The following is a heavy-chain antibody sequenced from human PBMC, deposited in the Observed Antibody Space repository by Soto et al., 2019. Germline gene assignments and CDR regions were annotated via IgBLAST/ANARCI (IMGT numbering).Heavy chain of an antibody. CDR1: GFTFSHAW. CDR3: TRPIAVAGTYYFDY. J-gene: IGHJ4*02. D-gene: IGHD6-19*01. Sequence: LLVESGGGFVQPGGSLRLSCVASGFTFSHAWMDWFRQAPGKGLEWVGRIKSISDGETTNYAASVAGRFTISRDDSKNTLFLHVNSLKTEDTGVYYFTRPIAVAGTYYFDYWGQGTLVTVSS. CDR2: IKSISDGETT. V-gene: IGHV3-15*07.